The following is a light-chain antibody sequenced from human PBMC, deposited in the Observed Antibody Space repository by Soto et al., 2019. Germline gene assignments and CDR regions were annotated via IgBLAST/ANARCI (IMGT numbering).Light chain of an antibody. Sequence: QSVLTQPPSASGTPGQRVTISCSGRSSNIGSNTVNWYQQLPGTAPKLLIYSNNQRPSGVPDRFSGSKSGTSASLAISGLHSEDEADYYCSAWDDSLNGCVFGSGTKLTVL. CDR2: SNN. J-gene: IGLJ1*01. CDR1: SSNIGSNT. CDR3: SAWDDSLNGCV. V-gene: IGLV1-44*01.